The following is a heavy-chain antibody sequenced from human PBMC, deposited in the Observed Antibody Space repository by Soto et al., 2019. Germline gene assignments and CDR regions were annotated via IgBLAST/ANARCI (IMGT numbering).Heavy chain of an antibody. CDR3: ARDYLSSKLSLSYFDF. J-gene: IGHJ4*02. CDR1: GYSFISHN. CDR2: INPSGGSA. Sequence: QVQLVQSGAEVTRPGASVKVSGKASGYSFISHNFHWVRQAPGQGLEGMGFINPSGGSATLAQRFQGRVTMTRDTSTSTVYMELTILRSEDAAVYYCARDYLSSKLSLSYFDFWGQGTLVTVSS. D-gene: IGHD2-2*01. V-gene: IGHV1-46*01.